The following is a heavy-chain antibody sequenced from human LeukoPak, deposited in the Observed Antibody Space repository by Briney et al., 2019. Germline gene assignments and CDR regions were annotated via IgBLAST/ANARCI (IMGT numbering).Heavy chain of an antibody. V-gene: IGHV4-39*01. CDR3: GRSRGSGSYKYYFDY. CDR2: IYYSGST. Sequence: SETLSLTCTVSGGSISSSSYYWGWIRQPPGKGLEWIGSIYYSGSTYYNPSLKSRVTISVDTSKNQFSLKLSSVTAADTAVYYCGRSRGSGSYKYYFDYWGQGTLVTVSS. D-gene: IGHD3-10*01. J-gene: IGHJ4*02. CDR1: GGSISSSSYY.